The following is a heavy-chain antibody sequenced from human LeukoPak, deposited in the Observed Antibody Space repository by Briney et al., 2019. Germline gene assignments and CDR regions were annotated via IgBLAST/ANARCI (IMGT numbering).Heavy chain of an antibody. J-gene: IGHJ4*02. CDR2: MNPNSGNT. CDR3: ARDRARGATMMIVVDY. V-gene: IGHV1-8*01. D-gene: IGHD3-22*01. CDR1: GYTFSSHD. Sequence: AASVKVSCKSSGYTFSSHDINWVGQVPGHGLEWMGWMNPNSGNTGSAQNLQGRVTMTTDTSTSTAYMELRSLRSDDTAVYYCARDRARGATMMIVVDYWGQGTLVTVSS.